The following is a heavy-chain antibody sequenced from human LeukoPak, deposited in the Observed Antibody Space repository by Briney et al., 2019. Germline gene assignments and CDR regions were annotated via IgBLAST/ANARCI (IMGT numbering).Heavy chain of an antibody. CDR1: GCTFTGYY. J-gene: IGHJ6*03. Sequence: VSVKVSCKASGCTFTGYYMHWVRQAPGQGLEWMGWINPNSGGTNYAQKFQGRVTMTRDTSISTAYMVLSRLRSDDTFVYYRERTPYDILTGYSEYTYYYYYMDVWGKGTTVTVSS. CDR3: ERTPYDILTGYSEYTYYYYYMDV. V-gene: IGHV1-2*02. CDR2: INPNSGGT. D-gene: IGHD3-9*01.